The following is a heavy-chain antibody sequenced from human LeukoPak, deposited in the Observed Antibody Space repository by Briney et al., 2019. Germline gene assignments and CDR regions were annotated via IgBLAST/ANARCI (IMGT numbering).Heavy chain of an antibody. D-gene: IGHD5-18*01. J-gene: IGHJ4*02. CDR1: GGTFSSYA. CDR3: ARAGWIQLWSQPHYFDY. CDR2: IIPIFGTA. Sequence: ASVKVSCKASGGTFSSYAISWVRQAPGQGLGWMGGIIPIFGTANYAQKFQGRVTITADKSTSTAYMELSSLRSEDTAVYYCARAGWIQLWSQPHYFDYWGQGTLVTVSS. V-gene: IGHV1-69*06.